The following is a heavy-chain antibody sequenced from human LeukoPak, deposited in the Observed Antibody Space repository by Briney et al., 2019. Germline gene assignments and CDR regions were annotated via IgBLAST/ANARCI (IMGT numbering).Heavy chain of an antibody. J-gene: IGHJ3*02. CDR3: ARVRGGSGSSYAADAFDI. CDR2: IRYDGSNK. Sequence: PGGSLRLSCAASGFTFSSYGMHWVRQAPGKGLEWVAFIRYDGSNKYYADSVKGRFTISRDNSKNTLYLQMNSLRAEDTAVYYCARVRGGSGSSYAADAFDIRSQGTMVTVSS. CDR1: GFTFSSYG. V-gene: IGHV3-30*02. D-gene: IGHD1-26*01.